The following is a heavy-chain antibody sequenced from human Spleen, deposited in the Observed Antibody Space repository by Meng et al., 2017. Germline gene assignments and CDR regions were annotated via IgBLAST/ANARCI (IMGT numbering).Heavy chain of an antibody. CDR3: TWDNRAVSDY. Sequence: GGSLRLYCAASGFYFSNAWMSWVRQAPGKGLEGVGRIKSNTDGGTAEYAAPVTGRVTIAREDSKSTPYLQMSGLRSDDTGVYYCTWDNRAVSDYWGQGTLVTVSS. CDR1: GFYFSNAW. CDR2: IKSNTDGGTA. J-gene: IGHJ4*02. V-gene: IGHV3-15*01. D-gene: IGHD1-26*01.